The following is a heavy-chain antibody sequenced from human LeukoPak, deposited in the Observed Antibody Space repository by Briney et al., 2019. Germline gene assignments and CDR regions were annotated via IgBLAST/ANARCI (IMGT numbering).Heavy chain of an antibody. Sequence: SETLSLTCTVSGGSISGYYLSWIRRSPGKGLEWIGYIYDSGSTNYNPSLRSRVVMSVDTSKTQVSLKVRSVTAADTAVYYCARGWDTGYGYYGMDVWGQGTTVTVSS. CDR1: GGSISGYY. J-gene: IGHJ6*02. V-gene: IGHV4-59*01. CDR3: ARGWDTGYGYYGMDV. CDR2: IYDSGST. D-gene: IGHD5-18*01.